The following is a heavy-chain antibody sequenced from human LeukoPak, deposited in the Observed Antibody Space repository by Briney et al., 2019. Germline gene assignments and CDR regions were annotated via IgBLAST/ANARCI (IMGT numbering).Heavy chain of an antibody. Sequence: PGGSLRLSCAASGFTFSSYWMSWVRQARGKGVEWVDNIKQDGSEKYYVDSVKGLFTITRDNPKHSLYLQMNSLRAEDTAVYYCARGGGAAAWGQGTLVTVSS. CDR3: ARGGGAAA. CDR2: IKQDGSEK. J-gene: IGHJ4*02. D-gene: IGHD6-13*01. CDR1: GFTFSSYW. V-gene: IGHV3-7*03.